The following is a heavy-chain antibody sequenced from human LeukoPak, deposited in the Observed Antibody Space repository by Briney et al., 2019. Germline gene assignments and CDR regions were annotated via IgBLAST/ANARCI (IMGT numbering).Heavy chain of an antibody. D-gene: IGHD6-19*01. Sequence: GGSLRLSCAASGFTFSSDGMHWVRQAPGKGLEWVAFIRYDGSNKYYADSVKGRFTISRDNSKNTLYLQMNSLRAEDTAVFYCAKDRRGDSGWPFDYWGQGTLVAVSS. CDR3: AKDRRGDSGWPFDY. CDR2: IRYDGSNK. J-gene: IGHJ4*02. V-gene: IGHV3-30*02. CDR1: GFTFSSDG.